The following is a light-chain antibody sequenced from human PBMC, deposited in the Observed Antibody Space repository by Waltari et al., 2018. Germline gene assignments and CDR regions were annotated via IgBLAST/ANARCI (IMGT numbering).Light chain of an antibody. CDR1: QSISNS. CDR3: QQTYNTPLGT. CDR2: GGS. V-gene: IGKV1-39*01. J-gene: IGKJ1*01. Sequence: DIQMTQSPSSLSAFVGDRVTITCRASQSISNSVNWYQQKPGKAPKVLIYGGSNLQSVVPVRFSGSGSGTDFTFTISSLQPEDFAIYYCQQTYNTPLGTFGQGTKVEIK.